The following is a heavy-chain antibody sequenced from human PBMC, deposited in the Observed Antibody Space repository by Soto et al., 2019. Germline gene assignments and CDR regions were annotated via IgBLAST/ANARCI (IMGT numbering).Heavy chain of an antibody. D-gene: IGHD3-22*01. CDR1: GGTFSSYA. V-gene: IGHV1-69*06. J-gene: IGHJ4*02. Sequence: VKVSCKASGGTFSSYAISWVRQAPGQGLEWMGGIIPIFGTANYAQKFQGRVTITADKSTSTAYMELSSLRSEDTAVYYCARAQYHYDSSGYYTWGQGNLVTVSS. CDR3: ARAQYHYDSSGYYT. CDR2: IIPIFGTA.